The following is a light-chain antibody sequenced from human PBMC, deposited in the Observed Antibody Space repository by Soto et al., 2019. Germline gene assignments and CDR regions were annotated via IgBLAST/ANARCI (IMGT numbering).Light chain of an antibody. CDR2: EGS. Sequence: QSALTQPASVSGSPGQSITISCTGTSSDVGSYNLVSWYQQHPGKAPNLMIYEGSKRPLGVSNRFSGSKSGNTASLTISGLQAEDEADYYCCSYAGSSTWVFGGGTKVTVL. CDR3: CSYAGSSTWV. V-gene: IGLV2-23*01. CDR1: SSDVGSYNL. J-gene: IGLJ3*02.